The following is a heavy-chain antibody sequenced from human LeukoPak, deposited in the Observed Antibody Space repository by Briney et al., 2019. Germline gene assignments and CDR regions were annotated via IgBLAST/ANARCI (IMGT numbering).Heavy chain of an antibody. D-gene: IGHD6-19*01. CDR3: ARGEYSSGFFDY. V-gene: IGHV6-1*01. CDR2: TYYRYKWYN. CDR1: GDSVSSNSAA. Sequence: SQTLSLTCAISGDSVSSNSAAWNWSRQSPSRGLEWLGRTYYRYKWYNDYAISVKSRITINPDTSKNQFSLQLNSVTPEDTAVYYCARGEYSSGFFDYWGQGTLVTVSS. J-gene: IGHJ4*02.